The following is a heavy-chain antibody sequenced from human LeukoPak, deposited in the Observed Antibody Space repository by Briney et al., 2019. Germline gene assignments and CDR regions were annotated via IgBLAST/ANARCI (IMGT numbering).Heavy chain of an antibody. D-gene: IGHD6-19*01. CDR2: IYYSGST. V-gene: IGHV4-39*07. CDR1: GGSISSSSYY. J-gene: IGHJ5*02. Sequence: SETLSLTCTVSGGSISSSSYYWGWIRQPPGKGLEWIGSIYYSGSTYYNPSLKSRVTISVDASKNQFSLKLSSVTAADTAVYYCARGLLSSGWLMSWFDPWGQGTLVTVSS. CDR3: ARGLLSSGWLMSWFDP.